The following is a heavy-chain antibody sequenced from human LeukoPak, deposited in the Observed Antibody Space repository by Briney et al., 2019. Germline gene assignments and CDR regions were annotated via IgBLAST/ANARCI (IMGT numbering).Heavy chain of an antibody. CDR2: INSDGSNT. J-gene: IGHJ4*02. Sequence: GGSLRLSCAASGFTFSGYWMHWVRQAPGKGLVWVSRINSDGSNTAYADSVKGRFTISKDNAKNTLYLQMNSLRAEDTAVYCCARAGIAAALDYWGQGTLVTVSS. CDR3: ARAGIAAALDY. V-gene: IGHV3-74*01. CDR1: GFTFSGYW. D-gene: IGHD6-13*01.